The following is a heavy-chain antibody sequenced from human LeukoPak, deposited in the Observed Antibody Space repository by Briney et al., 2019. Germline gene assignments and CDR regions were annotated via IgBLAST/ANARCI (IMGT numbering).Heavy chain of an antibody. CDR3: ARLETISDASDI. CDR2: IYYSGST. D-gene: IGHD4/OR15-4a*01. J-gene: IGHJ3*02. CDR1: VSSLISGYY. Sequence: PSETLSLTCSVSVSSLISGYYWGWIRQPPGKGLEWIGSIYYSGSTYYNPSLKSRVTISVDTSKNQFSLKLSSVTAADTAVYYCARLETISDASDIWGQGTMVTVSS. V-gene: IGHV4-38-2*02.